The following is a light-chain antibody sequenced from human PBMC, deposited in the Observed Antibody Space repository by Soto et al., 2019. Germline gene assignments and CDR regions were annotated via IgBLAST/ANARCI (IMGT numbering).Light chain of an antibody. V-gene: IGKV3-20*01. J-gene: IGKJ1*01. CDR2: GAS. CDR3: QEYGSSRT. Sequence: EIVLTQSPGTLSLSPGERVTLSCRASQTVSSNYLAWYQQKPGQAPRQLIYGASSRATGIPDRFSGSGSGTEFTRTISRLETEDFAVYYCQEYGSSRTFGQGTKVEI. CDR1: QTVSSNY.